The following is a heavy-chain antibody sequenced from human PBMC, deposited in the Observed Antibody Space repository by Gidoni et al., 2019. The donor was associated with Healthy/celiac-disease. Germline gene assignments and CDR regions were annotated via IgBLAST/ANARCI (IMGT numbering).Heavy chain of an antibody. CDR1: GGSISSGGYY. Sequence: QVQLQESGPGLVKPSQTLSLTCTVSGGSISSGGYYWSWIRQHPGKGLEWIGYIYYSGSTYYNPSLKSRVTISVDTSKNQFSLKLSSVTAADTAVYYCARDIITIFGVPTNWFDPWGQGTLVTVSS. V-gene: IGHV4-31*03. CDR3: ARDIITIFGVPTNWFDP. CDR2: IYYSGST. J-gene: IGHJ5*02. D-gene: IGHD3-3*01.